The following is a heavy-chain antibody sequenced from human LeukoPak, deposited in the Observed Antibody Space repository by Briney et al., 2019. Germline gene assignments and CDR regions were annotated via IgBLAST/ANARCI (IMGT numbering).Heavy chain of an antibody. V-gene: IGHV4-59*08. CDR1: GGSISSYY. D-gene: IGHD2-2*01. J-gene: IGHJ3*02. CDR3: ASGIEYCSSTSCYHAFDI. Sequence: SETLSLTCTVSGGSISSYYWSWIRQPPGKGLEWIGYIYYSGSTNYNPSLKSRVTISVDTSKNQFSLKLSSVTAADTAVYYCASGIEYCSSTSCYHAFDIWGQGTMVTVSS. CDR2: IYYSGST.